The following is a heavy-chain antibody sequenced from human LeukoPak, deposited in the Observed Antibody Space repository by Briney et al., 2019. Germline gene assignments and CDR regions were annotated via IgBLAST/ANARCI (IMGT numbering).Heavy chain of an antibody. V-gene: IGHV3-15*01. J-gene: IGHJ4*02. D-gene: IGHD4-11*01. CDR1: GFTFSNAW. CDR2: MKSKTDGGTT. Sequence: KAGGSLRLSCAGSGFTFSNAWMSWVRQAPGKGLEWVGRMKSKTDGGTTDYAAPVKGRFTISRDDSKNTLYLQMNSLKTEDTAVYYCTTDGAGGHDYRLDYWGQGTLVTVSS. CDR3: TTDGAGGHDYRLDY.